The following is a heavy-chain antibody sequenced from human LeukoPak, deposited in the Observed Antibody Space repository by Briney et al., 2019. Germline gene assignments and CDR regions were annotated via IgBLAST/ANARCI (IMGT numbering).Heavy chain of an antibody. Sequence: GGSLRLSCAASGITFTSYAMCWVRQAPGKGLEWVSCVRGSDGATFYPESVKGRFTVSRDTPRNTVYLEMNTLRAEDTAVYYCAKGGYSTSWRNYFDYWGQGALVTVSS. D-gene: IGHD6-13*01. J-gene: IGHJ4*02. CDR3: AKGGYSTSWRNYFDY. V-gene: IGHV3-23*01. CDR1: GITFTSYA. CDR2: VRGSDGAT.